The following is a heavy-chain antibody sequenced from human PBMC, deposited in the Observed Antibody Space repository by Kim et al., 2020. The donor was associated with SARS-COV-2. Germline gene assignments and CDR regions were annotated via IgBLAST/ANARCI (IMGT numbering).Heavy chain of an antibody. V-gene: IGHV2-5*02. D-gene: IGHD2-2*01. CDR3: AHKFGNHPAAPFDY. Sequence: SGPTLVNPTQTLTLTCTFSGFSLSTSGVGVGWIREPPGKALEWLALIYWDDDKRYSPSLKSRLTITKDTSKNQVVLTMTNMDPVDTATYYCAHKFGNHPAAPFDYWGQGTLVTVSS. J-gene: IGHJ4*02. CDR1: GFSLSTSGVG. CDR2: IYWDDDK.